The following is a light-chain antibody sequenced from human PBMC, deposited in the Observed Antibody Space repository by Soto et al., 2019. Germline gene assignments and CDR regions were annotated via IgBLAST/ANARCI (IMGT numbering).Light chain of an antibody. CDR2: GAS. CDR1: QSVSSN. J-gene: IGKJ1*01. CDR3: QQYNNWPRT. Sequence: EIGVSQSPSTLSLSTGERATLSCRASQSVSSNLAWYQQKPGQAPRLLIYGASTRATGIPARFSGSGSGTEFTLTISSLQSEDFAVYYCQQYNNWPRTFAQGTKVAIK. V-gene: IGKV3-15*01.